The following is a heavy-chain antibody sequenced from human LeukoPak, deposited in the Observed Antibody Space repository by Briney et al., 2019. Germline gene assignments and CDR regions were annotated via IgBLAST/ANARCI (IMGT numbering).Heavy chain of an antibody. Sequence: SETLSLTCAVPGGSISSSNWWSWVRQPPGKGLEWIGEIYHSGCTNYNPSLKSRVTISVDKSKNQFSLKLSSVTAADTAVYYCARVNTYDYVWGSYRYLDYWGQGTLVTVSS. D-gene: IGHD3-16*02. CDR1: GGSISSSNW. CDR2: IYHSGCT. V-gene: IGHV4-4*02. J-gene: IGHJ4*02. CDR3: ARVNTYDYVWGSYRYLDY.